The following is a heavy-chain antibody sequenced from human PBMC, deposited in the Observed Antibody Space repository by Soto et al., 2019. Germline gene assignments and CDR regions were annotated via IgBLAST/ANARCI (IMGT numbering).Heavy chain of an antibody. CDR3: AKDRVSRTNYYGMDV. D-gene: IGHD2-8*01. J-gene: IGHJ6*02. Sequence: PGGSLRLSCAASGFTFSGYGMHWVRQAPGKGLEWVAVISYEGDDKYHADSVKGRFTISRDNSKNTLYLQMNSLRAEDTAVYYCAKDRVSRTNYYGMDVWGRGTTVTFSS. V-gene: IGHV3-30*18. CDR2: ISYEGDDK. CDR1: GFTFSGYG.